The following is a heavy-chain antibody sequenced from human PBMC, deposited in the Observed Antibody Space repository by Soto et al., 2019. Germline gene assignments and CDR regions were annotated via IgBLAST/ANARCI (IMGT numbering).Heavy chain of an antibody. CDR1: GFTFSTFS. CDR2: ISYDGSEK. CDR3: ARGPESGDF. D-gene: IGHD1-26*01. V-gene: IGHV3-30*04. Sequence: QVQLVESGGGVVQPGRSLRLSCATSGFTFSTFSMHWVRQAPGKGLEWVAHISYDGSEKDYADSVKGRFTISRDNSDNTLFLQMNSLTSEDTGVYSCARGPESGDFWGQGPLVTVPS. J-gene: IGHJ4*02.